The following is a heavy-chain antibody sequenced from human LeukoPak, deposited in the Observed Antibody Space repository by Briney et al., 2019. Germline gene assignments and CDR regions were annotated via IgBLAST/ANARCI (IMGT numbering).Heavy chain of an antibody. V-gene: IGHV4-59*01. CDR2: IYYSGST. Sequence: SETLSLTCTVPGGSLSSYYWSWIRQPPGKGLEWVGYIYYSGSTNYNPSLKSRVAISADTSKNQFSLKLSSVTAAGTAVYYCARVSSVYYDSSRYYGMDVWGQGTTVTVSS. D-gene: IGHD3-22*01. CDR1: GGSLSSYY. CDR3: ARVSSVYYDSSRYYGMDV. J-gene: IGHJ6*02.